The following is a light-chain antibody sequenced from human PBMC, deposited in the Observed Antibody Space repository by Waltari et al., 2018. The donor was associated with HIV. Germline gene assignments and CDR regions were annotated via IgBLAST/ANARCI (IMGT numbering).Light chain of an antibody. CDR3: QQYDNWPLT. Sequence: DIVMTQSPVTLSVSPGDRVPLSCRASQSVDKNLAWYQHRAGQAPRLLIYGASFRAAGVPGRFSGSGSGTEFTLTISSLQSEDFAIFYCQQYDNWPLTFGGGTKLEI. CDR2: GAS. J-gene: IGKJ4*01. V-gene: IGKV3-15*01. CDR1: QSVDKN.